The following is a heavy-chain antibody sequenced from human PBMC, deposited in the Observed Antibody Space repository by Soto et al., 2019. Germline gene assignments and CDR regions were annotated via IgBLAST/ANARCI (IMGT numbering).Heavy chain of an antibody. Sequence: EVQLLESGGGLVQPGGSLRLSCAASGFTFSSSAMSWVRQSPGKGLEWVSAITGGGDDTYHSDSVKGRFTISRDNTKNTLYLQMNSLKAEDTALYYCAKGSASGRPYYFDYWGQGTLVTVST. CDR1: GFTFSSSA. V-gene: IGHV3-23*01. J-gene: IGHJ4*02. CDR2: ITGGGDDT. CDR3: AKGSASGRPYYFDY. D-gene: IGHD5-12*01.